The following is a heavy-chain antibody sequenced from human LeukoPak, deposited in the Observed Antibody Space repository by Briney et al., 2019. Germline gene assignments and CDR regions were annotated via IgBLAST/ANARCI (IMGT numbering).Heavy chain of an antibody. Sequence: GGSLRLSCAASGFTFSNYAMHWVRQAPGKGLEWVAVISYDGSNKYCADSVKGRFTISRDNSKNTLYLQMDSLRAEDTAVYYCARDVCSSTSCYLGRFDYWGQGTLVTVSS. CDR2: ISYDGSNK. CDR1: GFTFSNYA. CDR3: ARDVCSSTSCYLGRFDY. J-gene: IGHJ4*02. D-gene: IGHD2-2*01. V-gene: IGHV3-30-3*01.